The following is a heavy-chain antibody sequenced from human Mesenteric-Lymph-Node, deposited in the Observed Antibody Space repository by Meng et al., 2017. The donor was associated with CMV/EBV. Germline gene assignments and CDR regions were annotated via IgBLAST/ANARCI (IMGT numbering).Heavy chain of an antibody. CDR1: GVSISSTEYY. Sequence: SETLSLTCTVSGVSISSTEYYWGWIRQTPGEGLEWCGSIYFTGSTYYNPSLKSRVTISVDTSKNQFSLRLTSVTAADTAVYYCVHDLGSYYYGVDVWGHGTTVTVSS. D-gene: IGHD3-3*01. J-gene: IGHJ6*02. CDR2: IYFTGST. V-gene: IGHV4-39*07. CDR3: VHDLGSYYYGVDV.